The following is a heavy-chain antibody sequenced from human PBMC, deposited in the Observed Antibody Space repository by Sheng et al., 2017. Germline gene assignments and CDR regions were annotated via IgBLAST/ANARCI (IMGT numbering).Heavy chain of an antibody. J-gene: IGHJ4*02. CDR3: TRQSFSSGGYFDL. Sequence: EVQLVESGGGLVQPGGSLRLSCAASGFTSSNNWMHWVRQVPGKGLVWVSRISGDARGTTYAESVKGRFTISRDNAKNTLYLQMDSLRVEDTAVYYCTRQSFSSGGYFDLWGQGNPGHRLL. CDR2: ISGDARGT. V-gene: IGHV3-74*01. D-gene: IGHD1-26*01. CDR1: GFTSSNNW.